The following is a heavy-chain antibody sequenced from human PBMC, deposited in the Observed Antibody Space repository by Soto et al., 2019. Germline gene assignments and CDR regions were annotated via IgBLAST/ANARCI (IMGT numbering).Heavy chain of an antibody. CDR3: ARDDMLMIRGVIEHYFAMDV. CDR1: RFTFSSYN. D-gene: IGHD3-10*01. CDR2: ISSDNTNI. J-gene: IGHJ6*02. V-gene: IGHV3-21*02. Sequence: EVQLVESGGGLVKPGGSLRLSCAASRFTFSSYNMNWVRQAPGKGLEWVSCISSDNTNIHYADSVKGRFTTSRDNARNSLYLQMNSLRVEHTAVYYCARDDMLMIRGVIEHYFAMDVWGQGTTVTVSS.